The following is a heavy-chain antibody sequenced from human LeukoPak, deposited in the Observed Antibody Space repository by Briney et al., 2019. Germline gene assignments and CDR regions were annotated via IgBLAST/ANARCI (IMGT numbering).Heavy chain of an antibody. CDR1: GFTFRSYS. CDR3: ARNILFAFDI. Sequence: GGSLRLSCAASGFTFRSYSMNWVRQAPGKGLEWVSIIYNDGSTYYADSMKGRFTISRDNSKNTLYLQVNSLRAEDTAMYYCARNILFAFDIWGKGQWSPSLQ. V-gene: IGHV3-53*01. CDR2: IYNDGST. J-gene: IGHJ3*02.